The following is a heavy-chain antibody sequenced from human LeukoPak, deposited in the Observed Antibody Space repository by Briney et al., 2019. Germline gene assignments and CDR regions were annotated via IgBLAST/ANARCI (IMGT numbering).Heavy chain of an antibody. D-gene: IGHD3-10*01. CDR2: IYTSGST. J-gene: IGHJ4*02. Sequence: SETLSLTCTVSGGSISSYYWSWIRQPAGKGLEWIGRIYTSGSTNYNPSLKSRVTMSVDTSKNQFSLKLSSVTAAHTAVYYCARVSGYGSGSYYSYYFDYWGQGTLVTVSS. CDR1: GGSISSYY. V-gene: IGHV4-4*07. CDR3: ARVSGYGSGSYYSYYFDY.